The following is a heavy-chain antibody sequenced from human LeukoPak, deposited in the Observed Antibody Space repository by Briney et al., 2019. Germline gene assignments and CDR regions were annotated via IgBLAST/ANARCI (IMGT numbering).Heavy chain of an antibody. V-gene: IGHV3-53*01. CDR3: TRLGPYYFDS. J-gene: IGHJ4*02. CDR1: GGSFSGYY. CDR2: IYSGTNT. D-gene: IGHD3-16*01. Sequence: LTCAVYGGSFSGYYWSWVRQAPGKGLEWVSVIYSGTNTYYADSVQGRFTISRDTSRNTLYLQMNSLRAEDTAVYYCTRLGPYYFDSWGQGTLVIVSS.